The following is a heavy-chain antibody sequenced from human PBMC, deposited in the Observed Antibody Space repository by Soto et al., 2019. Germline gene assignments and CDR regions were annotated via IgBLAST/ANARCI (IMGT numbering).Heavy chain of an antibody. CDR1: GGSISSSSYY. V-gene: IGHV4-39*01. CDR3: MRGEGGGTAY. J-gene: IGHJ4*02. D-gene: IGHD2-21*02. CDR2: IYYSGST. Sequence: SETLSLTCTVSGGSISSSSYYWGWIRQPPGKGLEWIGSIYYSGSTYYNPSLKSRVTISVDTSKNQFSLKLSSVTAADTAVYYWMRGEGGGTAYRGQGTLVTVS.